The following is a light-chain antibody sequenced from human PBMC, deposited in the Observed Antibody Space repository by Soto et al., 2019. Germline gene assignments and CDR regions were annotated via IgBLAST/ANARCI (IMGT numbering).Light chain of an antibody. CDR1: SSDVGAYTY. V-gene: IGLV2-14*01. J-gene: IGLJ1*01. Sequence: QSALTQPASVSGSPGQSITISCTGTSSDVGAYTYVSWYQQHPGKAPKLMIYDVSNRPSGVSNRFSGSKSGNTAFLIISGLQAEDEGDYYCTSYTSNSTPYVFGGGTKLTVL. CDR3: TSYTSNSTPYV. CDR2: DVS.